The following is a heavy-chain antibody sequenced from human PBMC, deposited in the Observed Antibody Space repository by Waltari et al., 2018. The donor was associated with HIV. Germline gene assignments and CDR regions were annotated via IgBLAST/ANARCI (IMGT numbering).Heavy chain of an antibody. CDR3: ARDRGSSPSYYFAMDV. J-gene: IGHJ6*02. Sequence: QVQLQESGPGLVKPSETLSLTCTVSGGSINNSYWSWIRQPPGKGLEWIGNIYYRGTTTYNPSLKSRVTISVDTSKNQFSLRLSSVTAADTAVYYCARDRGSSPSYYFAMDVWGQGTTVIVSS. V-gene: IGHV4-59*12. CDR2: IYYRGTT. D-gene: IGHD6-6*01. CDR1: GGSINNSY.